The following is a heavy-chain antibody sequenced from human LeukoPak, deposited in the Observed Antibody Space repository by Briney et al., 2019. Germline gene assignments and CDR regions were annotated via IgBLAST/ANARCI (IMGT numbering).Heavy chain of an antibody. CDR3: ARAVVGTSCYGY. Sequence: PGGSLRLSCAASGFTVSSNYMSWVRQAPGKGLEWVSVVYAGGSTHYADSVKGRFTTSRDNSKNTLYLQMNSLTAEDTAVYYCARAVVGTSCYGYWGQGTLVTVSS. J-gene: IGHJ4*02. V-gene: IGHV3-66*01. CDR1: GFTVSSNY. CDR2: VYAGGST. D-gene: IGHD2-2*01.